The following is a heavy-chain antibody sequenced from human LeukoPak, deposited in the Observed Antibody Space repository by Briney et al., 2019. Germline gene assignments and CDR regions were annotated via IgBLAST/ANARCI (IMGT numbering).Heavy chain of an antibody. CDR3: ARLFSYYYDSSGYYGGALLQNWFDP. CDR1: GYTFTSYG. Sequence: GASVKVSCKASGYTFTSYGISWVRQAPGQGLEWMGWISAYNGNTNYAQKLQGRVTMTTDTSTSTAYMELRSLRSDDTAVYYCARLFSYYYDSSGYYGGALLQNWFDPWGQGTLVTVSS. J-gene: IGHJ5*02. CDR2: ISAYNGNT. D-gene: IGHD3-22*01. V-gene: IGHV1-18*01.